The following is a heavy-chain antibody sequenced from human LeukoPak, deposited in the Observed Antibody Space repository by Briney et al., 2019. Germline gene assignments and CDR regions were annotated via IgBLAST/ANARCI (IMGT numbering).Heavy chain of an antibody. CDR3: ARVGDYYDSSGHYDY. Sequence: ASVKVSCKASGGTFSSYAISWVRQAPGQGLEWMGGIIPIFGTANYAQKFQGRVTITTDESTSTAYMELSSLRSEDTAVYYCARVGDYYDSSGHYDYWGQGTLVTVSS. V-gene: IGHV1-69*05. CDR1: GGTFSSYA. D-gene: IGHD3-22*01. CDR2: IIPIFGTA. J-gene: IGHJ4*02.